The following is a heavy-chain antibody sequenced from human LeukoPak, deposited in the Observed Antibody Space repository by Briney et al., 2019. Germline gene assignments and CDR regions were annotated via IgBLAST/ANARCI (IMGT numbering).Heavy chain of an antibody. CDR3: ARIHRYCSGGACYVLDN. Sequence: SETLSLTCAVYGGSFSGYYWSWIRQHPGKGLEWIGEINHSGSTNYNPSLKSRVTISVDTSKNQFSLKLSSVTAADTAVYYCARIHRYCSGGACYVLDNWGQGTLVAVSS. CDR1: GGSFSGYY. CDR2: INHSGST. V-gene: IGHV4-34*01. J-gene: IGHJ4*02. D-gene: IGHD2-15*01.